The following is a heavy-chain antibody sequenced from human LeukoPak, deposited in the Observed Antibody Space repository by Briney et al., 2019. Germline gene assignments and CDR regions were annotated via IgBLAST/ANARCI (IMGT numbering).Heavy chain of an antibody. CDR1: GFTFSRYW. D-gene: IGHD3-3*01. V-gene: IGHV3-7*01. J-gene: IGHJ4*02. CDR2: IKQDGNER. Sequence: PGGSLRLSCAASGFTFSRYWMSWVRQAPGKGLEGVANIKQDGNERYYVDSVRGRFTISRDNAKNLLYLQMNRLRAEDTAVYYCARSVKRYRWSGYYYFDYWGQGTLVTVSS. CDR3: ARSVKRYRWSGYYYFDY.